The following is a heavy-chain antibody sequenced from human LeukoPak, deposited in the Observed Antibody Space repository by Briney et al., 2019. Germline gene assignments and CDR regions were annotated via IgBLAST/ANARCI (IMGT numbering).Heavy chain of an antibody. CDR3: AREWGIVVVPAATKNYGMDV. CDR2: ISYDGGNK. Sequence: PGGSLRLSCAASGFTFSSYAMHWVRQAPGKGLEWVAVISYDGGNKYYADSVKGRFTISRDNSKNTLYLQMNSLRAEDTAVYYCAREWGIVVVPAATKNYGMDVWGQGTTVTVSS. V-gene: IGHV3-30-3*01. J-gene: IGHJ6*02. CDR1: GFTFSSYA. D-gene: IGHD2-2*01.